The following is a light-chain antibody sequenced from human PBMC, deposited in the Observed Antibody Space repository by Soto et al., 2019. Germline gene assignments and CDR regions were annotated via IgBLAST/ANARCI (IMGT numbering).Light chain of an antibody. Sequence: EIVLTQSPGTLSLSPGERATLSCRASQSVNSNYLAWYQQKPGQAPRLLIYGASSRATGIPDRFSGSGSGTDFALTIARLEPEDFAVYFCQQYGSSLWTFGRGNKVEI. V-gene: IGKV3-20*01. CDR2: GAS. CDR1: QSVNSNY. J-gene: IGKJ1*01. CDR3: QQYGSSLWT.